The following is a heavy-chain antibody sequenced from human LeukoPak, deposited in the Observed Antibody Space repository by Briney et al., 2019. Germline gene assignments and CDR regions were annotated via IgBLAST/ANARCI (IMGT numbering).Heavy chain of an antibody. D-gene: IGHD3-3*01. CDR3: ARAGEYYDFWSGYYPFDY. V-gene: IGHV3-23*01. Sequence: SGGSLRLSCAASGFSFNTYAMSWVRQAPGKGLEWVSAISNTGGSTYYADSVKGRFTISRDNSKNTLYLQMNSLRAEDTAVYYCARAGEYYDFWSGYYPFDYWGQGTLVTVSS. J-gene: IGHJ4*02. CDR2: ISNTGGST. CDR1: GFSFNTYA.